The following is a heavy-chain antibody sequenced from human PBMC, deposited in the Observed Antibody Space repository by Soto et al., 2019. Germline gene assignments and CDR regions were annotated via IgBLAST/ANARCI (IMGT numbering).Heavy chain of an antibody. CDR2: IKSKTDGGTT. CDR1: GLDMSHPW. Sequence: PGRSLRLSCAASGLDMSHPWMTWVRQAPGKGLEWVARIKSKTDGGTTDYAAPVKGRFTISRDDSKNTLYLQMNSLKTEDTAVYYCTTLIGSPGYWGQGTLVTVSS. CDR3: TTLIGSPGY. J-gene: IGHJ4*02. V-gene: IGHV3-15*01. D-gene: IGHD3-22*01.